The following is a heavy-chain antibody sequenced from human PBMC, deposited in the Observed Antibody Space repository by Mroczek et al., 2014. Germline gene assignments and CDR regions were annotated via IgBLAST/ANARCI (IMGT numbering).Heavy chain of an antibody. CDR2: ISYDGSNK. Sequence: QVQLVQSGGGVVQPGRSLRLSCAASGFTFSSYAMHWVRQAPGKGLEWVAVISYDGSNKYYADSVKGRFTISRDNSKNTLYLQMNSLRAEDTAVYYCASLEWLQLVDYYYGMDVWGQGTTVTVSS. V-gene: IGHV3-30-3*01. CDR3: ASLEWLQLVDYYYGMDV. D-gene: IGHD5-24*01. J-gene: IGHJ6*02. CDR1: GFTFSSYA.